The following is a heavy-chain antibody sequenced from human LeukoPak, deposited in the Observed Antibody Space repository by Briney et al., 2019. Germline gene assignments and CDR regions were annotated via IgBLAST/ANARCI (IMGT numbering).Heavy chain of an antibody. CDR2: IYYSGST. J-gene: IGHJ4*02. CDR1: GCSISSSSYY. D-gene: IGHD4-23*01. Sequence: SETLSLACTVSGCSISSSSYYWGWIRQPPGKGLEWIGSIYYSGSTYYNPSLKSRVTISVDTSKNQFSLKLSSVTAADTAVYYCAREMTTVAIAFDYWGQGTLVTVSS. CDR3: AREMTTVAIAFDY. V-gene: IGHV4-39*01.